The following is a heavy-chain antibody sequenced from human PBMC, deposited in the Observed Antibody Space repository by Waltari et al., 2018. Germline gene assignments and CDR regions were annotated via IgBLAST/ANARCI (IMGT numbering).Heavy chain of an antibody. Sequence: QVQLQESGPGLVKPSETLSLTCTVSGYSISSGYYWGWIRQPPGKGLEWIGSIYHSGSTYYNPSLKSRVTISVDTSKNQFSLKLSSVTAADTAVYYCARVQRWLHFDYWGQGTLVTVSS. V-gene: IGHV4-38-2*02. J-gene: IGHJ4*02. CDR2: IYHSGST. CDR1: GYSISSGYY. CDR3: ARVQRWLHFDY. D-gene: IGHD5-12*01.